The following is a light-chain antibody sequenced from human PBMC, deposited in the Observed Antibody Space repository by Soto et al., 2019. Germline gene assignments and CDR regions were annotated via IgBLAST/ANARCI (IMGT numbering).Light chain of an antibody. CDR1: HSVTTH. CDR3: QQRSNWPPTWT. Sequence: EIVLTQSPDTLSLSPGERATLSCWASHSVTTHLAWFQQRPGQTPRLLIYDASNRATGIPARFSGSGSGTDFTLTISSLEPEDFAVYYCQQRSNWPPTWTFGQGTKVDIK. V-gene: IGKV3-11*01. J-gene: IGKJ1*01. CDR2: DAS.